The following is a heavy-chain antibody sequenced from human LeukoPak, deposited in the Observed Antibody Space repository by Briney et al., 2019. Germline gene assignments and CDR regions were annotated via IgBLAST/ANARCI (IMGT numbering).Heavy chain of an antibody. V-gene: IGHV3-15*01. CDR3: TTDFSHFDFSSGYYSY. Sequence: GGSHRLSCAASGFGFTNAWMVWVRQAPGKGLEWIGRIKANIDGGATDLAPPVKGRFTISRDDLTRTLYLQMNSLKTEDTGVYYCTTDFSHFDFSSGYYSYWGQGSLVIVSS. J-gene: IGHJ4*02. CDR1: GFGFTNAW. D-gene: IGHD3-3*01. CDR2: IKANIDGGAT.